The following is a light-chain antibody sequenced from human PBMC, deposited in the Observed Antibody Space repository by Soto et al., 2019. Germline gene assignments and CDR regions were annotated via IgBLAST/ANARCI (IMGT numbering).Light chain of an antibody. CDR2: AAS. Sequence: QLTQSPFSLSASVGERGTIXXRASQGISSYLAWYQQKPGQAPKFXIYAASTLQSGVPSRFTGSGSGTDFTLTITSLQPEDFATYYCQQVNRFPRSFGEGTKVDI. CDR3: QQVNRFPRS. J-gene: IGKJ4*01. V-gene: IGKV1-9*01. CDR1: QGISSY.